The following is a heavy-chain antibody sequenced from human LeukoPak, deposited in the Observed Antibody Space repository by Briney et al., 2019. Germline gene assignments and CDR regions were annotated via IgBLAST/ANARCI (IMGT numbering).Heavy chain of an antibody. CDR2: IYYSGST. CDR1: GYSISSSNY. V-gene: IGHV4-61*05. D-gene: IGHD3-22*01. Sequence: SETLSLTCAVSGYSISSSNYWGWIRQPPGKGLEWIGYIYYSGSTNYNPSLKSRVTISVDTSKNQFSLKLSSVTAADTAVYYCARFPEYYYDSSGYPDYWGQGTLVTVSS. CDR3: ARFPEYYYDSSGYPDY. J-gene: IGHJ4*02.